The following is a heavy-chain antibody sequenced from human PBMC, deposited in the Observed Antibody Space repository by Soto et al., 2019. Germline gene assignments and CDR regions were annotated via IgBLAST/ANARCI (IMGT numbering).Heavy chain of an antibody. V-gene: IGHV3-23*01. J-gene: IGHJ6*02. CDR1: GFSFGTYT. CDR3: ARVSWREKYGMDV. Sequence: GGSLRLSCAVSGFSFGTYTVNWVRQAPGMGLEWVSGLSDSVGTTHYAYSVKGRFTISRDKSKNTLYLQMNNLRAEDTAVYYCARVSWREKYGMDVWGQGTTVTVSS. CDR2: LSDSVGTT.